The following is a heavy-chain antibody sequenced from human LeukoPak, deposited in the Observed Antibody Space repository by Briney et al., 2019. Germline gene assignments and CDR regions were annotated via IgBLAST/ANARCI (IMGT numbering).Heavy chain of an antibody. V-gene: IGHV4-38-2*02. Sequence: SETLSLTCSVSGYSISSGYYWGWIRQPPGKGLEWIGTIRHSGTTYYNPSLKSRVTISIDSSKNQFSLKLSSVTAADTAVYYCARDLADYYDSSGPYFDYWGQGTLVTISS. CDR3: ARDLADYYDSSGPYFDY. J-gene: IGHJ4*02. D-gene: IGHD3-22*01. CDR2: IRHSGTT. CDR1: GYSISSGYY.